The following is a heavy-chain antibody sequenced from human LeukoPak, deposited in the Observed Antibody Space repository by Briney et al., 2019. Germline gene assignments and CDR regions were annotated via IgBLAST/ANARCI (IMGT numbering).Heavy chain of an antibody. Sequence: ASVKVSCKASGYTFSCYYKHWVRQAPGQGLEWMGWINPNSGGTNYAQKFQGRVTMTRDTSISTAYMELSRLRSHDTAVYYCARDRYCGGDCTYYYYYMDVWGKGTTVTVSS. CDR3: ARDRYCGGDCTYYYYYMDV. V-gene: IGHV1-2*02. J-gene: IGHJ6*03. D-gene: IGHD2-21*02. CDR1: GYTFSCYY. CDR2: INPNSGGT.